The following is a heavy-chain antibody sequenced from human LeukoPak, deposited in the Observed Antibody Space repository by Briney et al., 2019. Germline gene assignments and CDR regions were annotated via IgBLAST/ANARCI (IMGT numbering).Heavy chain of an antibody. D-gene: IGHD1/OR15-1a*01. J-gene: IGHJ4*02. Sequence: GGSLRLSCSASGFTLSSYAMHWVRHAPGKGLEYVSAISSNGGSTYYADSVKGRFTISRDNSKNTLYLQMSSLRAEDTAVYYCVKDYNWNIFHYWGQGTLVTVSS. V-gene: IGHV3-64D*09. CDR2: ISSNGGST. CDR3: VKDYNWNIFHY. CDR1: GFTLSSYA.